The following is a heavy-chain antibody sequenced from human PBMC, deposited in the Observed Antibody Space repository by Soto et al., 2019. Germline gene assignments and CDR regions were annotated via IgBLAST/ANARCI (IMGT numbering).Heavy chain of an antibody. Sequence: HGESLKISCKGSGYRFTTSWIGWVRQMPGKGLEWMGIIYPGDSEVRYSPSFRGQVTISDDRSITTAYLQWSSLKASDTAIYYCARKSRGLTQDFHFWGQATLVTLSS. CDR3: ARKSRGLTQDFHF. D-gene: IGHD2-21*02. V-gene: IGHV5-51*01. CDR2: IYPGDSEV. CDR1: GYRFTTSW. J-gene: IGHJ4*02.